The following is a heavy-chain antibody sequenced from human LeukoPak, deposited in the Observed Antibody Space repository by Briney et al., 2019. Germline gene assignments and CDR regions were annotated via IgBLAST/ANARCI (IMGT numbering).Heavy chain of an antibody. D-gene: IGHD6-19*01. J-gene: IGHJ5*02. V-gene: IGHV4-4*07. Sequence: SETLSLTCTGSGGSISSYYWSWIRQPAGKGLEWIGRIYTSGSTNYNPSLKSRVTMSVDTSKNQFSLKLSSVTAADTAVYYCARGPASSGWYVVWFDPWGQGTLVTVSS. CDR1: GGSISSYY. CDR2: IYTSGST. CDR3: ARGPASSGWYVVWFDP.